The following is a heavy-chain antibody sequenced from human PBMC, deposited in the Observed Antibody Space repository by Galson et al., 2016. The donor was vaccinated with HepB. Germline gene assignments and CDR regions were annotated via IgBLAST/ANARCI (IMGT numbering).Heavy chain of an antibody. V-gene: IGHV6-1*01. CDR2: TYYRSRWYN. D-gene: IGHD7-27*01. CDR1: GDSVSSNSAA. Sequence: CAISGDSVSSNSAAWNWIRQSPSRGLEWLGGTYYRSRWYNDYAVSVKSRITINPDTSKNQFSLHLNSVTPEDTAVYYCAREAGDPVGWFDPWGQGTLVTVSS. J-gene: IGHJ5*02. CDR3: AREAGDPVGWFDP.